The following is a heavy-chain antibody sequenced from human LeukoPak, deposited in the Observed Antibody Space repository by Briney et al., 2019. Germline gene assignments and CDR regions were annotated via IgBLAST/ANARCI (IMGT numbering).Heavy chain of an antibody. J-gene: IGHJ5*02. CDR3: GRDNSVRDEAWRFNP. CDR1: GCPISSYY. D-gene: IGHD5-24*01. V-gene: IGHV4-4*07. Sequence: SETLSLTCSVSGCPISSYYWSWIRQPAGKGLEWIGYIHSSRRTNYNPSPERRVTISVDTSKNEFSLMRSFETAADTAVYYCGRDNSVRDEAWRFNPWGQGTPVTLSS. CDR2: IHSSRRT.